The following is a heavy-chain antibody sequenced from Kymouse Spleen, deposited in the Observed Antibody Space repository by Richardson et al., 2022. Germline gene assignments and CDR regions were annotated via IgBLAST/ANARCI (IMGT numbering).Heavy chain of an antibody. CDR1: GFTFSSYS. Sequence: EVQLVESGGGLVQPGGSLRLSCAASGFTFSSYSMNWVRQAPGKGLEWVSYISSSSSTIYYADSVKGRFTISRDNAKNSLYLQMNSLRDEDTAVYYCWIQLWSYYYYYYGMDVWGQGTTVTVSS. CDR2: ISSSSSTI. D-gene: IGHD5-18,IGHD5-18*01. CDR3: WIQLWSYYYYYYGMDV. V-gene: IGHV3-48*02. J-gene: IGHJ6*02.